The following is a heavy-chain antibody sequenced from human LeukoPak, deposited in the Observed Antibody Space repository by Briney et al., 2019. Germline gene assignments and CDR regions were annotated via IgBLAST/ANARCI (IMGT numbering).Heavy chain of an antibody. CDR1: GFTFSSYS. V-gene: IGHV3-48*04. CDR2: ITNNGTTI. CDR3: ARDQWLAYYYHGMDV. D-gene: IGHD6-19*01. J-gene: IGHJ6*02. Sequence: GGSLRLSCAASGFTFSSYSMNWVRQAPGKGLEWVSYITNNGTTIYYADSVKGRFTISRDNAENSLYLQMNSLRAEDTAIYYCARDQWLAYYYHGMDVWGQGTTVTVSS.